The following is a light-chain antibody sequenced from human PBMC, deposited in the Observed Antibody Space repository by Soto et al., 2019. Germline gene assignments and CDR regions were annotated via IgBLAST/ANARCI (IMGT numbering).Light chain of an antibody. V-gene: IGKV3-15*01. CDR2: DAS. J-gene: IGKJ4*01. Sequence: EIVMTQSPASLSVSPGERATLSCRASRSISKNLAWYQQKPGQSPRFLIYDASTRATGIPARFSGSGSGTDFTLTISSLQSEDFATYYCQQANSFPLTFGGGTKVEIK. CDR1: RSISKN. CDR3: QQANSFPLT.